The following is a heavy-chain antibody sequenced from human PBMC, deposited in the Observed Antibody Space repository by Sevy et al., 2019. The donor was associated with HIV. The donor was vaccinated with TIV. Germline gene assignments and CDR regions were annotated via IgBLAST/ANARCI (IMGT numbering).Heavy chain of an antibody. CDR3: ARLEMATLGGFEY. V-gene: IGHV3-7*01. D-gene: IGHD5-12*01. J-gene: IGHJ4*02. CDR1: GFTFSSYW. Sequence: GGSLRLSCVASGFTFSSYWMSWVRQAPGKGLEWVANIKQDGSEKYYVDSVKGRFTISRDNAKNSLYLQMNSLRAEDTAVSYCARLEMATLGGFEYWGQGTLVTVSS. CDR2: IKQDGSEK.